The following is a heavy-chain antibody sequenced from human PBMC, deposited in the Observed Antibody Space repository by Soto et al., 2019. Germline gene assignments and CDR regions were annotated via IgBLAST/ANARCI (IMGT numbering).Heavy chain of an antibody. J-gene: IGHJ6*02. CDR2: IYYSGST. CDR3: ARIAAAGNPNYYYYGMDV. D-gene: IGHD6-13*01. V-gene: IGHV4-39*01. CDR1: GGSISSSSYY. Sequence: SESMSISCTVSGGSISSSSYYWGLIRQPPGKGLEWIGSIYYSGSTYYNPSLKSRVTISVDTSKNQFSLKLSSVTAADTAVYYCARIAAAGNPNYYYYGMDVWGQGTTVTVSS.